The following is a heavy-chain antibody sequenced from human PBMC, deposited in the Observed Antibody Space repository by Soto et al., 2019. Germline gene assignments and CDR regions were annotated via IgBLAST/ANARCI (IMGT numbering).Heavy chain of an antibody. V-gene: IGHV1-46*01. CDR2: INPSGGST. CDR3: ARTAAGTDPGEFDP. J-gene: IGHJ5*02. CDR1: GYTFSTYG. Sequence: ASVKVSCKASGYTFSTYGISWVRQAPGQGLEWMGIINPSGGSTSYAQKFQGRVTMTRDTSTSTVYMELSSLRSEDTAVYYCARTAAGTDPGEFDPWGQGTLVTVSS. D-gene: IGHD6-13*01.